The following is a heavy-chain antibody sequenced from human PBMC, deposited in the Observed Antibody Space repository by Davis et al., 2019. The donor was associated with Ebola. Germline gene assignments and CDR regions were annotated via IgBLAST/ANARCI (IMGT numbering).Heavy chain of an antibody. Sequence: ASVKVSCKASGYTFTGYYIHWVRQAPGQGLEWMGWINPNSGGTNYAQKFQGRVTMTRDTSISTAYMELSSLRSDDTAVYYCARDGYGSGSYLFDPWGQGTLVTVSS. V-gene: IGHV1-2*02. D-gene: IGHD3-10*01. CDR3: ARDGYGSGSYLFDP. CDR2: INPNSGGT. CDR1: GYTFTGYY. J-gene: IGHJ5*02.